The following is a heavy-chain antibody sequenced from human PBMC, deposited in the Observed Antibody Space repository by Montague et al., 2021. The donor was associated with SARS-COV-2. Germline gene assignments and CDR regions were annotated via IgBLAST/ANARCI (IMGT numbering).Heavy chain of an antibody. D-gene: IGHD4-17*01. V-gene: IGHV4-39*07. Sequence: SETLSLTCTVSGGSIISSDHYWAWIRQPPGGALEWIGNIFYSGTTYYNLSLQSRVTISIDTSKNQFSLKVTSVVAADTAVYYCVRDGDYALPSGTDVWGHGTTVIVSS. J-gene: IGHJ6*02. CDR3: VRDGDYALPSGTDV. CDR2: IFYSGTT. CDR1: GGSIISSDHY.